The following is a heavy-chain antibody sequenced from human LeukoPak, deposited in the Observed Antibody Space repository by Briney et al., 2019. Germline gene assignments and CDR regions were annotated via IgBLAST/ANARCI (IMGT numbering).Heavy chain of an antibody. J-gene: IGHJ4*02. CDR1: DYIFANYG. D-gene: IGHD3-10*01. Sequence: ASVKVSCKTSDYIFANYGITWVRQAPGQGLEWMGWISTYNGNTDYAQKFQGRVTMTTDTTTSTAYMDLRSLRSDDTAVYFCASALIPGVTPPSDYWGQGTLVTVSS. CDR3: ASALIPGVTPPSDY. CDR2: ISTYNGNT. V-gene: IGHV1-18*01.